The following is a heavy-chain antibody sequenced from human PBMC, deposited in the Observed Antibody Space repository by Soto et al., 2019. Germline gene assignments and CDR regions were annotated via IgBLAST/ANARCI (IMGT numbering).Heavy chain of an antibody. CDR1: GDTFTNFG. J-gene: IGHJ5*02. Sequence: HLVQSGPEVKKPGASITVSCKTSGDTFTNFGLSWVPQAPGQGLEWMGWIATYNSNRNYAQKFQGRLTLTTDTSTSTAYMGLKSLRYDDTAVYYCATVLRGVVNWFDPWGQGTLVTVSS. D-gene: IGHD3-10*01. CDR3: ATVLRGVVNWFDP. CDR2: IATYNSNR. V-gene: IGHV1-18*01.